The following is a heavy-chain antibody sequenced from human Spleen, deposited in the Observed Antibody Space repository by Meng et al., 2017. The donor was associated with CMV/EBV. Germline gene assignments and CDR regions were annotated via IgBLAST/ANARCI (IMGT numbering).Heavy chain of an antibody. CDR1: GFTFSTFT. Sequence: GESLKISCAASGFTFSTFTMNWVRQAPGRGLEWVSSISSSSDSKYYRDSLKGRFTISRDNSKNMLYLQMNSLRVADTAVYYCAKDDSAYFDIRSGYSTPPDYWGQGTLVTVSS. V-gene: IGHV3-21*01. CDR3: AKDDSAYFDIRSGYSTPPDY. J-gene: IGHJ4*02. D-gene: IGHD3-3*01. CDR2: ISSSSDSK.